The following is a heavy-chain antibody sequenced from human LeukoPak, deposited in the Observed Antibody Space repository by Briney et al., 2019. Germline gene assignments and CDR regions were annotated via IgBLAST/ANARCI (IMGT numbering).Heavy chain of an antibody. J-gene: IGHJ4*02. V-gene: IGHV3-9*01. Sequence: GGSLRLSCAGSGFIFNNYAMHWVRQPPGKGLEWVSGISWNSGSIDYADSVKGRFTISRDNAKDSLYLQMNSLRVEDTAFYYCAKDSRRHYTSGPNPDSLHWGQGALVTVSS. CDR2: ISWNSGSI. CDR3: AKDSRRHYTSGPNPDSLH. CDR1: GFIFNNYA. D-gene: IGHD6-19*01.